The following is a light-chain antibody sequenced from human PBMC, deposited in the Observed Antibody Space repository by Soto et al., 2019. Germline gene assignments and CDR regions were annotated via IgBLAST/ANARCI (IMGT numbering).Light chain of an antibody. J-gene: IGLJ1*01. CDR1: SSDVGGYNY. V-gene: IGLV2-14*01. Sequence: ALTQPASVSGSSGQSITISCTGTSSDVGGYNYVSWYQQHPGKAPKLMIYEVSNRPSGVSNRFSGSKSGNTASLTISGLQAEDEADYYCSSYTSSSSYVFGTGTKLTVL. CDR3: SSYTSSSSYV. CDR2: EVS.